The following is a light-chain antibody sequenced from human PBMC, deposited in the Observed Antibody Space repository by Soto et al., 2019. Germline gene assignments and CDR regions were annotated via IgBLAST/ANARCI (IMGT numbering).Light chain of an antibody. CDR2: GAF. CDR3: QQRSNWPPIT. Sequence: EIVLTQSPATLSLSPWYRSTLSRRGSQSVSSYLAWYQQKPGQAPTILXFGAFRRTPGVPGRFIGSGSGTDLTLTISGLEPEDFAVYYCQQRSNWPPITFGQGTRLYIK. V-gene: IGKV3-11*01. J-gene: IGKJ5*01. CDR1: QSVSSY.